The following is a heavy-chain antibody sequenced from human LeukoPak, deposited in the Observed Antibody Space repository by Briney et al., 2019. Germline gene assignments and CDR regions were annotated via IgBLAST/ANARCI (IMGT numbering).Heavy chain of an antibody. Sequence: PSETLSLTCAVYGGSFIGYYWSWIRQPPGKGLEWIGEINHSGSTNYNPSLKSRVTISVDTSKNQFSLKLSSVTAADTAVYYCARTLGGQLGRFGIAHMDVWGKGTTVTVSS. CDR3: ARTLGGQLGRFGIAHMDV. D-gene: IGHD6-6*01. CDR2: INHSGST. J-gene: IGHJ6*03. V-gene: IGHV4-34*01. CDR1: GGSFIGYY.